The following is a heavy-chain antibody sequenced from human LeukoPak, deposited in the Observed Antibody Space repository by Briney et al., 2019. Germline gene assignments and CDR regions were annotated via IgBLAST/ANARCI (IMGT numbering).Heavy chain of an antibody. CDR1: GGSINSYY. Sequence: SETLSLTCTVSGGSINSYYWSWIRQPAGKGLEWIGRIYSSGSTGYNPSLKSRVTMSLDTSKNQFSLNLSSVTAADTAVYNCARVDIRTAFFDYWGQGTLVTVSS. V-gene: IGHV4-4*07. D-gene: IGHD5-12*01. J-gene: IGHJ4*02. CDR2: IYSSGST. CDR3: ARVDIRTAFFDY.